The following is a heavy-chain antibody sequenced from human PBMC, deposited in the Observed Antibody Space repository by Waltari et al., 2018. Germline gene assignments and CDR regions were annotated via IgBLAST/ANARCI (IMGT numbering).Heavy chain of an antibody. CDR2: IYSGGST. Sequence: EVQLVETGGGLIQPGGSLRLSCAASGFTVSSNYMSWVRPALGKGLEWVSVIYSGGSTYYSDSVKGRFTISRDNSKNALYLQMNSLRAEDTAVYYCARSWGSGDQGGAFDIWGQGTMVTVSS. V-gene: IGHV3-53*02. CDR1: GFTVSSNY. D-gene: IGHD1-26*01. CDR3: ARSWGSGDQGGAFDI. J-gene: IGHJ3*02.